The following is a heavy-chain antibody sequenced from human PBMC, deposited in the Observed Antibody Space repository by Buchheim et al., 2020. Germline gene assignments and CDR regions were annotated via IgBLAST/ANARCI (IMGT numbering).Heavy chain of an antibody. CDR3: VRDHYNEEDALDI. J-gene: IGHJ3*02. V-gene: IGHV3-48*03. Sequence: EVQLVESGGGLVQPGGSLRLSCAASGFTLRSDEMSWIRQAPGKGLEWVSYISNNGINRYYADSVQGRFTISRDSAKNSLYLQMNSLRVDDTAVYYCVRDHYNEEDALDIWGQGT. D-gene: IGHD1-14*01. CDR2: ISNNGINR. CDR1: GFTLRSDE.